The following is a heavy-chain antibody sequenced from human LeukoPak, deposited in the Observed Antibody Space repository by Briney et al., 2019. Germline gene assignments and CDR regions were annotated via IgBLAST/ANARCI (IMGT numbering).Heavy chain of an antibody. CDR3: ARLPRGGRPPMISLYYYMDV. Sequence: PSETPSLTCTVSGGSISSSTHYWARLRHPPGKGLEWIGSIYYSGSTYYNRSLKSRVTISVDTSKNQFSLKLSSVTAADTAVYYCARLPRGGRPPMISLYYYMDVWGKGTMVIVSS. V-gene: IGHV4-39*01. CDR2: IYYSGST. CDR1: GGSISSSTHY. D-gene: IGHD3/OR15-3a*01. J-gene: IGHJ6*03.